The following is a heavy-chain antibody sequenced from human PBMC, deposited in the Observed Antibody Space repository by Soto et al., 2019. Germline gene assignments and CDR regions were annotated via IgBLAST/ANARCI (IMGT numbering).Heavy chain of an antibody. V-gene: IGHV1-2*04. CDR3: LVVFDAFDI. D-gene: IGHD2-15*01. CDR1: GYSFTGYH. J-gene: IGHJ3*02. Sequence: QVQLVQSGAEVKKPGASVKVSCKASGYSFTGYHVHWVRQAPGQGLQWMGLINPNSGDTNYAQKFQGWVTMTRDTSISTAYMELSRLTSDDTAVYYCLVVFDAFDIWGQGTMVTVSS. CDR2: INPNSGDT.